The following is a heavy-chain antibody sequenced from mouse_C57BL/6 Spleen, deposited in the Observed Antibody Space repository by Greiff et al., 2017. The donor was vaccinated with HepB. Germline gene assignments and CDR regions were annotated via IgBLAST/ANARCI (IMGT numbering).Heavy chain of an antibody. Sequence: SGPELVKPGASVKISCKASGYAFSSSWMNWVKQRPGKGLEWIGRIYPGAGDTNYNRKFKGKATLTADKSTSAAYMQLSSLTSEDSAVYFCARTKTYYFDYWGQGTTLTVSS. J-gene: IGHJ2*01. CDR2: IYPGAGDT. CDR3: ARTKTYYFDY. CDR1: GYAFSSSW. V-gene: IGHV1-82*01.